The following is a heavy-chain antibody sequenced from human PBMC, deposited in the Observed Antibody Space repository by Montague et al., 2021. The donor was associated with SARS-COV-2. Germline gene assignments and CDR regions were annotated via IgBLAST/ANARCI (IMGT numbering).Heavy chain of an antibody. CDR3: TSGREGNYNVMDV. CDR2: TYYRFKWYN. J-gene: IGHJ6*02. V-gene: IGHV6-1*01. D-gene: IGHD1-1*01. Sequence: CAISGDSVSSNSATWNWVRQSPSRGLEWLGRTYYRFKWYNDYAVSVRGRVTINPDTSKNQFSLQLNSVTPEDTAIYYCTSGREGNYNVMDVWGQGTTATVSS. CDR1: GDSVSSNSAT.